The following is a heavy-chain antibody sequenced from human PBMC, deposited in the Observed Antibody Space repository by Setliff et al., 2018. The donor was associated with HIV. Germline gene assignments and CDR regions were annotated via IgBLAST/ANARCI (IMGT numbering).Heavy chain of an antibody. Sequence: SETLSLTCNVSGDSIDRYYWSWIRQPPGKGLEWIGYIYASGSTHYNPSLRSRVTISVDTSKAQFSLKLNSVTAADTAVYYCTRDRGTRYGSGKDFDSWGQGILVTVSS. CDR2: IYASGST. V-gene: IGHV4-59*12. CDR1: GDSIDRYY. J-gene: IGHJ4*02. CDR3: TRDRGTRYGSGKDFDS. D-gene: IGHD3-10*01.